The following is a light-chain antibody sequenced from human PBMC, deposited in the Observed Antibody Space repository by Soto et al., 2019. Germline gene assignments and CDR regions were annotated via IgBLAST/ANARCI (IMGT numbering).Light chain of an antibody. CDR2: ENN. V-gene: IGLV1-51*02. Sequence: QSVLTQPPSVSAAPGQKVTISCSGSSSNIGNNYVSWYQQLPGTAPKLLIYENNKRPSGIPDRFSGSKSGTSATLGITRLQTGDEADYYCGTWDSSLSAGRVFGGGTQLTVL. CDR1: SSNIGNNY. CDR3: GTWDSSLSAGRV. J-gene: IGLJ3*02.